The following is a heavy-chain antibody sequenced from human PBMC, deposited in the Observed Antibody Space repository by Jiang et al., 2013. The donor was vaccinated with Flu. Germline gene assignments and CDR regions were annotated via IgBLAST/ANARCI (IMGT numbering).Heavy chain of an antibody. J-gene: IGHJ4*02. CDR2: IYYSGCA. CDR1: GGSMRSDTYY. V-gene: IGHV4-39*07. CDR3: ARAQKYSGFELPYFDY. Sequence: LLKPSETLSLICSVSGGSMRSDTYYWGWIRQPPGKRLEWIGGIYYSGCAYYNPSLSSRVAMSVDTSKKQLSLRLTSLTAADTAVYFCARAQKYSGFELPYFDYWGQGILVTVSS. D-gene: IGHD5-12*01.